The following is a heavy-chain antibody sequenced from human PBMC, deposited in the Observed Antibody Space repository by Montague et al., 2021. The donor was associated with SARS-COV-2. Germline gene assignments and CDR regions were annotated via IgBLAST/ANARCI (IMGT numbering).Heavy chain of an antibody. D-gene: IGHD3-22*01. J-gene: IGHJ3*02. CDR2: IYYSGST. CDR1: GGSIISSSYY. CDR3: ASPTYYYDSSGSDAFDI. V-gene: IGHV4-39*01. Sequence: SETLSLTCTVSGGSIISSSYYWGWIRQPPGNVLEWIGSIYYSGSTYYNPSLKSRVTISVDTSENQFSLKLSSVTAADTSVYYCASPTYYYDSSGSDAFDIWGQGKMVTVSS.